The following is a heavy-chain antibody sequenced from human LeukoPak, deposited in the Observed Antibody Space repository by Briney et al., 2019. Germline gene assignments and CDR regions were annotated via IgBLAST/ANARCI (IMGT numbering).Heavy chain of an antibody. Sequence: SETLSLTCTVSGGSISGYYWNWIRQSAGKGLEWIGRIYANGGTNYNPSLRSRVSMSVDTSKNQLSLKLTSVTAADTAIYYCARDFTRNSYAVAEFFHPWGQGTLVSVSS. CDR2: IYANGGT. D-gene: IGHD5-18*01. CDR3: ARDFTRNSYAVAEFFHP. J-gene: IGHJ1*01. V-gene: IGHV4-4*07. CDR1: GGSISGYY.